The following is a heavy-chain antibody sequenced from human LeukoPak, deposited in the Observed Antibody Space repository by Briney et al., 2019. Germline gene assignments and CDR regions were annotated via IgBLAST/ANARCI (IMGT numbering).Heavy chain of an antibody. V-gene: IGHV4-39*01. Sequence: PSETLSLTCTVSGGSISSSSYYWCWIRQPPGKGLEWIGNIYYSGSTYYNPSLKSRVTISVDTSKNQFSLKLSSVTAADTAVYYCARVNYYDSSGCFDYWGQGTLVTVSS. J-gene: IGHJ4*02. CDR1: GGSISSSSYY. CDR2: IYYSGST. CDR3: ARVNYYDSSGCFDY. D-gene: IGHD3-22*01.